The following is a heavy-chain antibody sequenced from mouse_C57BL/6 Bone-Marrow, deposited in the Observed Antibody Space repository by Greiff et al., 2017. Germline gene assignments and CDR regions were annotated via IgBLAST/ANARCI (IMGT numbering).Heavy chain of an antibody. V-gene: IGHV5-6*01. Sequence: EVQRVESGGDLVKPGGSLKLSCAASGFTFSSYGMSWVRQTPDKRLEWVATISSGGSYTYYPDSVKGRFTISRDNAKNTLYLQMSSLKSEDTAMYYCARDYYGSRDYFDYWGQGTTLTVSS. D-gene: IGHD1-1*01. J-gene: IGHJ2*01. CDR2: ISSGGSYT. CDR3: ARDYYGSRDYFDY. CDR1: GFTFSSYG.